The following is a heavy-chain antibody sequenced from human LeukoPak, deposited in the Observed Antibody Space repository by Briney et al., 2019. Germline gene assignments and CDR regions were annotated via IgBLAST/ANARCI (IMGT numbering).Heavy chain of an antibody. V-gene: IGHV3-23*01. J-gene: IGHJ4*02. CDR1: GFTFTSYS. D-gene: IGHD2-15*01. Sequence: GGSLRLSCAASGFTFTSYSMNWVRQAPGKGLEWVSTISGGGGSTYYADSVKGRFTISRDNSKNTLYLQMNSLRAEDTAVYYCAHIVVVVAATKPTFDYWGQGTLVTVSS. CDR2: ISGGGGST. CDR3: AHIVVVVAATKPTFDY.